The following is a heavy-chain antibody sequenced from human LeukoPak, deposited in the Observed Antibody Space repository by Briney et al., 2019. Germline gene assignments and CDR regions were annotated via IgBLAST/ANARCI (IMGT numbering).Heavy chain of an antibody. CDR2: INTDGSST. CDR1: GFTFSSYW. V-gene: IGHV3-74*01. CDR3: ARVGSGWGEGVAFDI. Sequence: GGSLRLSCAASGFTFSSYWMHWVRQAPGKGLVWVSRINTDGSSTSYADSVKGRFTISRDNAKNTLYLQMNSLRAEDTAVYYCARVGSGWGEGVAFDIWGQGTMVTVST. J-gene: IGHJ3*02. D-gene: IGHD6-19*01.